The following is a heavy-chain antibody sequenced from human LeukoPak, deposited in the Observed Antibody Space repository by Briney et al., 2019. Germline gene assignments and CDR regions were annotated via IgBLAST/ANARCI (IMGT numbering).Heavy chain of an antibody. V-gene: IGHV4-34*01. J-gene: IGHJ5*02. Sequence: SETLSLTCAVYGGSFSGYYWSWIRQPPGKGLEWIGEINHSGSTNYNPSLRSRVTISVDTSKNQFSLKLSSVTAADTAVYYCARPPSGRTGVKWFDPWGQGTLVTVSS. CDR1: GGSFSGYY. CDR2: INHSGST. D-gene: IGHD3/OR15-3a*01. CDR3: ARPPSGRTGVKWFDP.